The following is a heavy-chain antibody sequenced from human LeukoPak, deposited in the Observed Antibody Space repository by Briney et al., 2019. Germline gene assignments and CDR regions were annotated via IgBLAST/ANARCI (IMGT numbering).Heavy chain of an antibody. D-gene: IGHD1-26*01. CDR3: ARGYSGTYRLDY. J-gene: IGHJ4*02. CDR1: GFTFSSYW. CDR2: INTDGSST. V-gene: IGHV3-74*01. Sequence: PGGSLRLSCAVSGFTFSSYWMHWVRQAPGKGLVWVSRINTDGSSTTYADSAKGRFTISRDNAKNTLYLQMNSLRAEDTAVYYCARGYSGTYRLDYWGQGTLVTVSS.